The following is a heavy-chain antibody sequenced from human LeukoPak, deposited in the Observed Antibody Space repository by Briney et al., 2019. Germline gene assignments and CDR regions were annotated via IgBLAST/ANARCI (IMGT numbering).Heavy chain of an antibody. D-gene: IGHD4-17*01. Sequence: SETLSLTCTVSGGSISSYYWSWIRQPPGKGLEWIGYIYYSGSTNYNPSLKSRVTISVDTSKNQFSLKLSSVTAADTAVYYCAITGYGDFDYWGQGTLVTVSS. J-gene: IGHJ4*02. V-gene: IGHV4-59*08. CDR3: AITGYGDFDY. CDR1: GGSISSYY. CDR2: IYYSGST.